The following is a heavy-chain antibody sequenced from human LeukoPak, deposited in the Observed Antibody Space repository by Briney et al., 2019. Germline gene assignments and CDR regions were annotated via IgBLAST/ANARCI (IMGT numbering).Heavy chain of an antibody. V-gene: IGHV3-23*01. CDR3: AKGKADNNLDWFDP. J-gene: IGHJ5*02. CDR2: IIGSGTER. Sequence: PGGSLRLSCAASGFTFSAYAMTWVRQAPGKGLEWVSSIIGSGTERFYAAPVKGRFTISRDNSKNTMYLQINNLSAEDTAIYYCAKGKADNNLDWFDPWGHGTLVTVSS. D-gene: IGHD1-14*01. CDR1: GFTFSAYA.